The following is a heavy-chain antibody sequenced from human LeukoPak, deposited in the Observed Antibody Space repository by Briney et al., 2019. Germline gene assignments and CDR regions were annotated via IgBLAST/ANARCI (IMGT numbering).Heavy chain of an antibody. CDR3: SRESAIAAAGRLDQSFYY. J-gene: IGHJ4*02. V-gene: IGHV1-69*10. D-gene: IGHD6-13*01. Sequence: SVKVSCKASGGTFSSYDISWVRQAPGQGVEWMGRIIPIIGIANYAQKFQGRVTITADKNTRTAYIEQRRLREEERAGYYCSRESAIAAAGRLDQSFYYWRQGTLVTVSS. CDR2: IIPIIGIA. CDR1: GGTFSSYD.